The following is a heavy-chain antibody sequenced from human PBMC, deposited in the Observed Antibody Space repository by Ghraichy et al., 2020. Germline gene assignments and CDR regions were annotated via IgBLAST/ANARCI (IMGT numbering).Heavy chain of an antibody. D-gene: IGHD3-22*01. CDR2: ISSSGSTI. CDR1: GFTFSSYE. J-gene: IGHJ6*03. CDR3: ARASSGYPPQTPIWANYYYYMDV. Sequence: GGSLRLSCAASGFTFSSYEMNWVRQAPGKGLEWVSYISSSGSTIYYADSVKGRFTISRDNAKNSLYLQMNSLRAEDTAVYYCARASSGYPPQTPIWANYYYYMDVWGKGTTVTVSS. V-gene: IGHV3-48*03.